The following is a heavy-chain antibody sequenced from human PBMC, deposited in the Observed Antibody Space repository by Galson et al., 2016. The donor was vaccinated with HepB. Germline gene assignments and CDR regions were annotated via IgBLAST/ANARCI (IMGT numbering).Heavy chain of an antibody. D-gene: IGHD4-17*01. CDR3: FRVPRYYADYSSGVGDC. CDR2: ISGAGTA. J-gene: IGHJ4*02. V-gene: IGHV3-23*01. Sequence: SLRLSCAASGFPFSSYAMSWVRQAPGKGLAWVSTISGAGTASYASSVKGRFTISRDHSKNTLDLQMDSLRIGDTALYFCFRVPRYYADYSSGVGDCWGQGTLLTVSS. CDR1: GFPFSSYA.